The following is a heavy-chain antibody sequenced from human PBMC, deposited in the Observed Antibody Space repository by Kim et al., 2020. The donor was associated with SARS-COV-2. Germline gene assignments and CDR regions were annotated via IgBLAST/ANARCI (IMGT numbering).Heavy chain of an antibody. CDR1: GYTFTSYY. CDR3: ARDHVGCSGGSCHWWDYYYMDV. D-gene: IGHD2-15*01. J-gene: IGHJ6*03. CDR2: INPSGGST. Sequence: ASVKVSCKASGYTFTSYYMHWVRQAPGQGLEWMGIINPSGGSTSYAQKFQGRVTMTRDTSTSTVYMELSSLRSEDTAVYYCARDHVGCSGGSCHWWDYYYMDVWGKGTTVTVSS. V-gene: IGHV1-46*01.